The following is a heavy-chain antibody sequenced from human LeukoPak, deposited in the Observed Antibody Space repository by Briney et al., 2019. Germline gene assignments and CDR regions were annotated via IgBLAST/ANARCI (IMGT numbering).Heavy chain of an antibody. CDR2: MSGSGGST. V-gene: IGHV3-23*01. CDR3: AKLPITIIEVVTHFDY. J-gene: IGHJ4*02. D-gene: IGHD3-22*01. CDR1: GFTSISYA. Sequence: GGSLRLSCAASGFTSISYAMSWVRQAPGKGVEWVSAMSGSGGSTYYADSVKGRFTISRDNSKNTLYLQMNSLRAEDTAVYYCAKLPITIIEVVTHFDYWGQGTLVTVSS.